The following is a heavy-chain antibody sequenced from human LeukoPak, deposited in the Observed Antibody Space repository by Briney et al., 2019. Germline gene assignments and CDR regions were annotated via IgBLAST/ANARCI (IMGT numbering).Heavy chain of an antibody. CDR1: GFSFTTCG. V-gene: IGHV1-18*01. CDR2: ISAHNGKT. J-gene: IGHJ4*02. Sequence: ASVKVSCKASGFSFTTCGFSWVRQAPGQGLEWVGWISAHNGKTDSAQKFQGRVTMTTDTPTSTAYMELTSLRSDDTAEYYCARVGSSGLLGEFNYWGQGTRVTVSS. CDR3: ARVGSSGLLGEFNY. D-gene: IGHD1-26*01.